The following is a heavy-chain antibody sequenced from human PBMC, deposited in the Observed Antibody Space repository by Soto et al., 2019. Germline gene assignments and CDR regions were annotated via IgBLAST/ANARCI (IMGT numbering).Heavy chain of an antibody. CDR2: ISYDGSNK. CDR3: ASTSLAGPFDY. D-gene: IGHD6-19*01. Sequence: GGSLRLSCAASGFTFSSYAMHWVRQAPSKGLEWVAVISYDGSNKYYADSVKGRFTISRDNSKNTLYLQMNSLRAEDTAVYYCASTSLAGPFDYWGQGTLVTVSS. J-gene: IGHJ4*02. V-gene: IGHV3-30-3*01. CDR1: GFTFSSYA.